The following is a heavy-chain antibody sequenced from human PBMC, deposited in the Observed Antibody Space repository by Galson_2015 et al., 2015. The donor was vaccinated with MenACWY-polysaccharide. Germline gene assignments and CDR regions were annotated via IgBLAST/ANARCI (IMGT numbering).Heavy chain of an antibody. D-gene: IGHD5-24*01. V-gene: IGHV3-7*01. J-gene: IGHJ1*01. CDR2: IKQDGSEK. CDR1: GFTFSTYW. Sequence: SLRLSCAASGFTFSTYWMTWVRQAPGKGLEWVANIKQDGSEKYYVDSVKGRSTISRDNAENSLYLQMNSLRAEDTAVYYCATAPSLHVGQHWGQGTLVIVSS. CDR3: ATAPSLHVGQH.